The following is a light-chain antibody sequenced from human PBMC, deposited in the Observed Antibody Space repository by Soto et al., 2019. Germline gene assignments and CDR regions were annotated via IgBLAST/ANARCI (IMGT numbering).Light chain of an antibody. Sequence: EIVMTQSPATLSVSPGERATLSCRASQSVRSNLAWYQQKPGQAPRLLIYGASTRATGIPASFSGSGSGTEFTLTISSLQSEDFAVYYCQHYNNWPWSFGQETKVEIK. CDR2: GAS. CDR1: QSVRSN. CDR3: QHYNNWPWS. J-gene: IGKJ1*01. V-gene: IGKV3-15*01.